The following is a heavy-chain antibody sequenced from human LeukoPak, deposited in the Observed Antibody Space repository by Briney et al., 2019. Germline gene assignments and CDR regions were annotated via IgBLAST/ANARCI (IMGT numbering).Heavy chain of an antibody. J-gene: IGHJ4*02. CDR3: ASTKGPVPAANDY. V-gene: IGHV3-21*01. D-gene: IGHD2-2*01. Sequence: GGSLRLSCEASGFPFNTYEMNWVRQAPGKGLEWVSSISSSSSYIYYADSVKGRFTISRDNAKNSLYLQMSSLRAEDTAVYYCASTKGPVPAANDYWGQGTLVTVSS. CDR2: ISSSSSYI. CDR1: GFPFNTYE.